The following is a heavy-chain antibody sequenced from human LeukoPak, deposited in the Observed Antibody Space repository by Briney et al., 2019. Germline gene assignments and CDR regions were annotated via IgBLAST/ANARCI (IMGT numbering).Heavy chain of an antibody. Sequence: GGSLRLSCAASGFTFSSYAMHWVRQAPGKGLEWVAVISYDGSNKYYADSVKGRFTISRDNSKNTLYLQMNSLRAEDTAVNYCARAADSSGWLGYFDYWGQGTLVTVSS. D-gene: IGHD6-19*01. CDR1: GFTFSSYA. V-gene: IGHV3-30-3*01. CDR2: ISYDGSNK. J-gene: IGHJ4*02. CDR3: ARAADSSGWLGYFDY.